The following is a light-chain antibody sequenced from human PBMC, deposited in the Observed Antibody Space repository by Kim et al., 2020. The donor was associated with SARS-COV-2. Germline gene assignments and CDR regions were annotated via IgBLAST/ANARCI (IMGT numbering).Light chain of an antibody. Sequence: SYELTQPLSVSVALGQTARFTCGGNNIGTKNVHWFQQKPGQAPVLVIYRDRNRPSGIPERFSGSNSGNTATLTISRAQPGDEADYYCQVWDSSTGVFGGGTQLTFL. CDR2: RDR. CDR1: NIGTKN. J-gene: IGLJ3*02. CDR3: QVWDSSTGV. V-gene: IGLV3-9*01.